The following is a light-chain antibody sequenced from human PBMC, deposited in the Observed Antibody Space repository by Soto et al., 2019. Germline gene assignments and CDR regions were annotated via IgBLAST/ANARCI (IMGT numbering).Light chain of an antibody. CDR1: QSVSNW. J-gene: IGKJ1*01. Sequence: MKQSPATLSATVGARVTITCRASQSVSNWLAWYQQKPGKAPNLLIYDVSSLESGVPSRFIVIGSGTDFLLPISRLEPEDSAAYDCQQYGSSGTFGQGTKVDI. CDR2: DVS. CDR3: QQYGSSGT. V-gene: IGKV1-5*01.